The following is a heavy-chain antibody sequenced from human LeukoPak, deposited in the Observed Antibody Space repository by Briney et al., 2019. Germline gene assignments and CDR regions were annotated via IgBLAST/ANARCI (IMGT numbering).Heavy chain of an antibody. CDR2: IFPDDSDT. V-gene: IGHV5-51*01. D-gene: IGHD1-26*01. Sequence: GGPLEISCQGSGSGFTNYWIGGARQMHGKGLEWMGIIFPDDSDTRYSPSFQGQVTISTDKSISTAYLQWSSLNASCTAMYYCTRLLYSGSSWFDRWGQGTLVTFSS. CDR1: GSGFTNYW. J-gene: IGHJ5*02. CDR3: TRLLYSGSSWFDR.